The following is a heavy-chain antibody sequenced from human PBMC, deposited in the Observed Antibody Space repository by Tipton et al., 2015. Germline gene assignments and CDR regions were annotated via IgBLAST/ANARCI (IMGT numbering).Heavy chain of an antibody. CDR2: IATSGTT. CDR1: GGSIDRAYYY. Sequence: TLSLTCTVSGGSIDRAYYYWNWIRLPAGEGLEWIGRIATSGTTIYNPSLTGRVTISKDTSRNEISLRLTSVTAADTAVYFCARATGTNGYWGGSSNWLDPWGRGTLVIVSS. V-gene: IGHV4-61*02. J-gene: IGHJ5*02. CDR3: ARATGTNGYWGGSSNWLDP. D-gene: IGHD3-16*01.